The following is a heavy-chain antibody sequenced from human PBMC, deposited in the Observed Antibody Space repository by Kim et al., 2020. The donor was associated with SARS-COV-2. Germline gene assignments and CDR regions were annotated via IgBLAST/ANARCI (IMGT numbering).Heavy chain of an antibody. J-gene: IGHJ4*02. Sequence: ASVKVSCKASGYTFTSYGISWVRQAPGQGLEWMGWISAYNGNTNYAQKLQGRVTMTTDTSTSTAYMELRSLRSDDTAVYYCARDYRAGWFGELLVYDYWGQGTLVTVSS. V-gene: IGHV1-18*01. CDR2: ISAYNGNT. CDR3: ARDYRAGWFGELLVYDY. CDR1: GYTFTSYG. D-gene: IGHD3-10*01.